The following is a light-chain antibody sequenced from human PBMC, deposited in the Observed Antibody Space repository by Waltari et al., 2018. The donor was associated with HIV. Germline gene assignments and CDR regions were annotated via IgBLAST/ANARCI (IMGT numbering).Light chain of an antibody. CDR3: GTWDSSLSAEV. CDR2: DNN. CDR1: SSNIANNY. Sequence: QSVLTQPPSVSAAPGQTVTISCSGSSSNIANNYVSWYQQLPGTAPKLLIYDNNKRPSGIPDRFSGSKSGTSATLGITGLQTGDEADYYCGTWDSSLSAEVFGTGTKVTVL. J-gene: IGLJ1*01. V-gene: IGLV1-51*01.